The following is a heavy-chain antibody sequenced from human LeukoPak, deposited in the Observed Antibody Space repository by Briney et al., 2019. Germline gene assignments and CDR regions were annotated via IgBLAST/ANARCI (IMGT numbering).Heavy chain of an antibody. CDR1: GFTLDDYG. J-gene: IGHJ4*02. V-gene: IGHV3-20*04. CDR2: INWNGGGT. CDR3: ARVLVGAPTQVGDY. D-gene: IGHD1-26*01. Sequence: GGSLSLSCAASGFTLDDYGMSWVRQAPGKGLEWVAGINWNGGGTGYADSVEGGFNISRDNAKNSLYLQMNSLRAEDTALYYCARVLVGAPTQVGDYWGQGTLVTVSS.